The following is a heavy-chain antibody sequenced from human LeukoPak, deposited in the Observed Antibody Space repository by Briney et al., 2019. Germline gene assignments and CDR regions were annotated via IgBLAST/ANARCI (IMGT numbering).Heavy chain of an antibody. CDR1: GYTFTGYY. CDR2: INPSGGST. CDR3: AIMTTVTPEVDY. D-gene: IGHD4-17*01. V-gene: IGHV1-46*01. Sequence: ASVKVSCKASGYTFTGYYMYWLRQAPGQGLEWMGIINPSGGSTSYAQKFQGRVTMTSDTSTSTVYMELSSLRSEDTAVYYCAIMTTVTPEVDYWGQGTLVTVSS. J-gene: IGHJ4*02.